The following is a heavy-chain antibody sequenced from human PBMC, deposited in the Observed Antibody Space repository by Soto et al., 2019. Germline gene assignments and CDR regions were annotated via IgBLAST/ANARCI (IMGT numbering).Heavy chain of an antibody. CDR2: ISAYNGNT. D-gene: IGHD2-15*01. CDR3: ARIVVVAATRGEVDY. J-gene: IGHJ4*02. V-gene: IGHV1-18*01. Sequence: ASVKVSCKASGYTFTSYGISWVRQAPGQGLEWMGWISAYNGNTNYAQKLQGRVTMTTDTSTSTAYMELRSLRSDDTAVYYCARIVVVAATRGEVDYWGQGTLVTVSS. CDR1: GYTFTSYG.